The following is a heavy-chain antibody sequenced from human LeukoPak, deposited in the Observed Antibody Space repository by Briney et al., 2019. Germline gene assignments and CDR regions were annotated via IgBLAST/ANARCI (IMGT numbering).Heavy chain of an antibody. CDR3: ARCEQLVLAFDI. Sequence: GGSLRLSCEASGVTVSSSFMSWVRQAPGKGLEWVSIIYGSGSTYYPDSVKGRFTISRDNAKNSLYLQMNSLRAEDTAVYYCARCEQLVLAFDIWGQGTMVTVSS. D-gene: IGHD6-13*01. J-gene: IGHJ3*02. V-gene: IGHV3-53*01. CDR2: IYGSGST. CDR1: GVTVSSSF.